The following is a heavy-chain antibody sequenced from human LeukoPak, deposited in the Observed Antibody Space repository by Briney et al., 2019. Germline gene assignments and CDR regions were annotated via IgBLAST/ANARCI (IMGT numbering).Heavy chain of an antibody. Sequence: GGSLRLSCVASGLSISGQWMNWVRQAPGQGLEWVANIKHDGSEEYYVDSVKGRFTISRDDGRNSVSLQMNSVRAEDTAVYYCAKDLFYNWNYVFSYWGQGTLVTVSS. CDR1: GLSISGQW. V-gene: IGHV3-7*01. J-gene: IGHJ4*02. D-gene: IGHD1-7*01. CDR3: AKDLFYNWNYVFSY. CDR2: IKHDGSEE.